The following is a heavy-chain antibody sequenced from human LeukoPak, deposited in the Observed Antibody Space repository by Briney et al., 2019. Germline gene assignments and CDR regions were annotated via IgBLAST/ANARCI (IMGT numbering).Heavy chain of an antibody. J-gene: IGHJ2*01. CDR2: IYSGGAT. CDR1: GFTFSSYG. D-gene: IGHD3-22*01. Sequence: GGSLRLSCAASGFTFSSYGMHWVRQAPGKGLEWVSVIYSGGATYYADSVKGRFTISRDNSRNTLYLQMNSLRAEDTAVYYCARGDSSGYYSWYFDLWGRGTLVTVSS. CDR3: ARGDSSGYYSWYFDL. V-gene: IGHV3-53*01.